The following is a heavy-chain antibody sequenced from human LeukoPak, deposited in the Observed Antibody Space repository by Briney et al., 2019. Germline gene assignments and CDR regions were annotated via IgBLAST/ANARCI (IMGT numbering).Heavy chain of an antibody. V-gene: IGHV3-30*04. CDR2: ISYDGITK. CDR1: GFTFSTYS. CDR3: ARLYSSGWYFDY. D-gene: IGHD6-19*01. J-gene: IGHJ4*02. Sequence: GGSLRPSCAASGFTFSTYSLHWVRQAPGRGLEWVANISYDGITKNYADSVRGRFTISRDNSKSTLYMQMNSLRVDDTAVYYCARLYSSGWYFDYWGQGTLVTVSS.